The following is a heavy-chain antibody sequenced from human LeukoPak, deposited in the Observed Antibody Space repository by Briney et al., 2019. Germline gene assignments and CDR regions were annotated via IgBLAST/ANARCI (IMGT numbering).Heavy chain of an antibody. CDR1: GFTFSSYA. CDR2: ISGSGGST. Sequence: SGGSLRLSCAASGFTFSSYAMSWVRQAPGKGLEWVSAISGSGGSTYYADSVKGRFTISRDNSKNTLYLQMNSLRAEDTAVYYCAKTPARRSLYYFDYWGQGTLVTVSS. CDR3: AKTPARRSLYYFDY. D-gene: IGHD2-15*01. V-gene: IGHV3-23*01. J-gene: IGHJ4*02.